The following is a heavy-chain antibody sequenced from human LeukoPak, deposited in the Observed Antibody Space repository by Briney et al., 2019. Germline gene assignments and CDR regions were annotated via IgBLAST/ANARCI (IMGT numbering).Heavy chain of an antibody. Sequence: MTSETLSLTCAVYGGSFSGYYWSWIRQPPGKGLEWIGEINHSGSTNYNPSLKSRVTISVDTSKNQFSLKLSSVTAADTAVYYCARSLRRWRPYFDYWGQGTLVTVSS. D-gene: IGHD4-23*01. J-gene: IGHJ4*02. CDR1: GGSFSGYY. CDR3: ARSLRRWRPYFDY. CDR2: INHSGST. V-gene: IGHV4-34*01.